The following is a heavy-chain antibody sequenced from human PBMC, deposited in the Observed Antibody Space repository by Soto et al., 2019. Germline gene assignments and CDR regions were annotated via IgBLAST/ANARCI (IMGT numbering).Heavy chain of an antibody. Sequence: QVQLVQSGAEVKKPGASVTVSCKTSGYTFSSFAIHWVRQAPGQSLEWMGWINVGSGDRKYSEKFQDRIIISRDISASTAYLEVSSLRYEDSVVYYCARTSYSFGAARIHPWGQGTLVTVTS. CDR3: ARTSYSFGAARIHP. CDR2: INVGSGDR. D-gene: IGHD1-26*01. J-gene: IGHJ5*02. V-gene: IGHV1-3*01. CDR1: GYTFSSFA.